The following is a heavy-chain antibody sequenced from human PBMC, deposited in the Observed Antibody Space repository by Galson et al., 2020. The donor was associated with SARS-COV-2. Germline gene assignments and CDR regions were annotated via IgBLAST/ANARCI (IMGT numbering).Heavy chain of an antibody. CDR1: GFTFSSYG. D-gene: IGHD3-22*01. Sequence: GESLKISCAASGFTFSSYGMHWVRQAPGKGLEWVAVIWYDGSNKYYADSVKGRFTISRDNSKNTLYLQMNSLRAEDTAVYYCARDGSSGPDYGGQGTLVTVSS. CDR2: IWYDGSNK. V-gene: IGHV3-33*01. CDR3: ARDGSSGPDY. J-gene: IGHJ4*02.